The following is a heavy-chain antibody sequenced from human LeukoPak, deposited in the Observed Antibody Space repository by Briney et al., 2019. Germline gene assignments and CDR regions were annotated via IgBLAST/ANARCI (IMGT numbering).Heavy chain of an antibody. CDR2: IYHSGST. CDR1: GGSISSGGYS. J-gene: IGHJ4*02. D-gene: IGHD3-10*01. CDR3: ARWIYSGSYYFFDF. Sequence: SETLSLTCAVSGGSISSGGYSWSWIRQPPGKGLEWIGYIYHSGSTYYNPSLKSRLTISVDTSKNQFSLKPSSVTAADTAVYFCARWIYSGSYYFFDFWGQGILVTVSS. V-gene: IGHV4-30-2*01.